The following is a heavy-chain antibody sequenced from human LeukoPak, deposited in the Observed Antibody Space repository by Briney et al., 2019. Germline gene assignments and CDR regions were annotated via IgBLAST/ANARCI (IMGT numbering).Heavy chain of an antibody. CDR3: AREVDSSGFLGYFDY. D-gene: IGHD6-19*01. V-gene: IGHV3-30-3*01. CDR2: ISYDGSNK. CDR1: GFTFSSYA. J-gene: IGHJ4*02. Sequence: GGSLRLSCAASGFTFSSYAMHWVRQAPGKGLEWVAVISYDGSNKYYADSVKGRLTISRDNSKNTLYLQMNSLRAEDTAVYYCAREVDSSGFLGYFDYWGQGTLVTVSS.